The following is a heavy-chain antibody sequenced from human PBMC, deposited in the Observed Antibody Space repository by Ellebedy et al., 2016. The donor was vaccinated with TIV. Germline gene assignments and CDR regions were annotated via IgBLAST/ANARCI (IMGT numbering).Heavy chain of an antibody. V-gene: IGHV3-30*04. Sequence: PGGSLRLSCAASGFTFSSYAMHWVRQAPGKGLEWVAVISYDGSNKYYADSVKGRFTISRDNSKNTLYLQMNSLRAEDTAVYYCARETGIGGGYWGQGTLVTVSS. CDR2: ISYDGSNK. J-gene: IGHJ4*02. D-gene: IGHD3-16*01. CDR3: ARETGIGGGY. CDR1: GFTFSSYA.